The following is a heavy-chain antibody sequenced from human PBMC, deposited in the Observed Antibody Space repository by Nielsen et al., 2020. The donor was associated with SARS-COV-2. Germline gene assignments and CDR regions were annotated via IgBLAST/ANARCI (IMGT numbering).Heavy chain of an antibody. Sequence: GESLKISCTASGFTLGDYAMSWFRQAPGKGLEWVSYISSSGSTIYYADSVKGRFTISRDNAENTVVLQIHSLRVEDTAVYYCAGGADFWSGTQKYYMDVWGKGTTVTVSS. CDR1: GFTLGDYA. D-gene: IGHD3-3*01. J-gene: IGHJ6*04. CDR2: ISSSGSTI. V-gene: IGHV3-11*01. CDR3: AGGADFWSGTQKYYMDV.